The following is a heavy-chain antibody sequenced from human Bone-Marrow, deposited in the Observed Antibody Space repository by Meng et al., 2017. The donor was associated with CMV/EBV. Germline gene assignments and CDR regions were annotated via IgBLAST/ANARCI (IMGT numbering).Heavy chain of an antibody. Sequence: ESLKISCAVYGGSFSGYYWSWIRQPPGKGLEWIGEINHSGSTNYNPSLKSRVTISVDTSKNQFSLKLSSVTAADTAVYYCARSLRGAPTYGYWGQGTLVTVSS. D-gene: IGHD2-15*01. CDR3: ARSLRGAPTYGY. J-gene: IGHJ4*02. CDR2: INHSGST. V-gene: IGHV4-34*01. CDR1: GGSFSGYY.